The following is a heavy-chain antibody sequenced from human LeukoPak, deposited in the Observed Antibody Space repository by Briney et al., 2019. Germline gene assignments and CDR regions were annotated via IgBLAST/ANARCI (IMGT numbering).Heavy chain of an antibody. CDR2: MNPDSGNT. CDR3: ARRIAAAGVGIVY. Sequence: EASVKVSCKASGHTFTSYDINWLRQATGQGLEWMGWMNPDSGNTGYAQKFQGRVTMTRNPSISTAYMELSSLTSEDTAVYYCARRIAAAGVGIVYWGQGTLVTVSS. J-gene: IGHJ4*02. V-gene: IGHV1-8*01. CDR1: GHTFTSYD. D-gene: IGHD6-13*01.